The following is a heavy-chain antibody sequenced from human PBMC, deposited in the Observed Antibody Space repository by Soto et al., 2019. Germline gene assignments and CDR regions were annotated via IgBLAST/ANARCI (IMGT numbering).Heavy chain of an antibody. CDR3: ARIQLRYFDWFGAFDI. V-gene: IGHV1-69*06. CDR1: GCTVSSYA. CDR2: IIPIFGTA. D-gene: IGHD3-9*01. Sequence: ASVEVSCKASGCTVSSYAISCVRQAPGPGLEWMGGIIPIFGTANYAQKFQGRVTITADKSTSTAYMELSSLRSEDTAVYYCARIQLRYFDWFGAFDIWGQGTMVTVSS. J-gene: IGHJ3*02.